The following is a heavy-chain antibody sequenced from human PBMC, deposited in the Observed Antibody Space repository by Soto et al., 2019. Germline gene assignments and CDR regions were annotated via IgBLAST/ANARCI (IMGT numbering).Heavy chain of an antibody. D-gene: IGHD3-16*02. CDR2: INAGNGNT. J-gene: IGHJ3*02. CDR3: ARDSEYYDYIWGSYRGVDAFDI. Sequence: ASVKVSCKASGYTFTSYAMHWVRQAPGQRLEWMGWINAGNGNTKYSQKFQGRVTITRDTSASTAYMELSSLRSEDTAVYYCARDSEYYDYIWGSYRGVDAFDIWGQGTMVTVSS. CDR1: GYTFTSYA. V-gene: IGHV1-3*01.